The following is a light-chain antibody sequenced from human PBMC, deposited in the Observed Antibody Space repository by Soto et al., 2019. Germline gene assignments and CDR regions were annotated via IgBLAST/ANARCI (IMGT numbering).Light chain of an antibody. Sequence: EIVMTQSPATLSVSPGGRATLSCRASQSVSRSLTWYQQKPGQAPRLLIYDASTRATGIPPRFSGSGSGTDFTLTISSLEPEDFAVYYCQQRSNSFGGGTKVDIK. V-gene: IGKV3-11*01. J-gene: IGKJ4*01. CDR1: QSVSRS. CDR2: DAS. CDR3: QQRSNS.